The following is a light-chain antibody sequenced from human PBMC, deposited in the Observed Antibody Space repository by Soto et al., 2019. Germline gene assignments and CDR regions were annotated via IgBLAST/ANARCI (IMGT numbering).Light chain of an antibody. V-gene: IGLV1-44*01. CDR1: GSSIGTNT. CDR2: GNN. J-gene: IGLJ2*01. Sequence: QSVLTQPPSASGTPGQRVTISCSGSGSSIGTNTVNWYRQLPGTAPKLLIYGNNQRPSGVPDRFSGSKSGTSASLGISGLQSEDEADYYCAASDGSLNNVLFGGGTQLTVL. CDR3: AASDGSLNNVL.